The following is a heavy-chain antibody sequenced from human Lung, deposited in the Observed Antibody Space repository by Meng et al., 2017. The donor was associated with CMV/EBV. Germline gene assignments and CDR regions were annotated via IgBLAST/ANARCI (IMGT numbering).Heavy chain of an antibody. CDR2: IRFDGTKK. Sequence: GGSXRLXCPPSGYTFSSYAMHWVRQAPGKGLEWVANIRFDGTKKYHADSVKGRFTISRDNSKNTLYLQMNSLRAEDTAVYYCAKRGDSRGIYVIDFWGQGNXVNGAS. V-gene: IGHV3-30*02. J-gene: IGHJ4*02. CDR1: GYTFSSYA. D-gene: IGHD3-22*01. CDR3: AKRGDSRGIYVIDF.